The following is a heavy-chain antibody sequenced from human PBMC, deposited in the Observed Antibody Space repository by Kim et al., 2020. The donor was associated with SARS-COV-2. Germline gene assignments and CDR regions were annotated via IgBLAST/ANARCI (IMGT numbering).Heavy chain of an antibody. D-gene: IGHD2-21*01. CDR1: GGSISSSSYY. CDR2: IYYSGST. V-gene: IGHV4-39*01. J-gene: IGHJ3*02. Sequence: SETLSLTCTVSGGSISSSSYYWGWIRQPPGKGLEWIGSIYYSGSTYYNPSLKSRVTISVDTSKNQFSLKLSSVTAADTAVYYCARHQPKPIYAFDIWGQGTMVTVSS. CDR3: ARHQPKPIYAFDI.